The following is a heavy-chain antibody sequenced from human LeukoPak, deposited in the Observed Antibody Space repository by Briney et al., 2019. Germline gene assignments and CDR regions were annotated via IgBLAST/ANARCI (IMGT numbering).Heavy chain of an antibody. D-gene: IGHD4-17*01. CDR2: ISNSNSYI. J-gene: IGHJ4*02. CDR1: GFTFSSYS. V-gene: IGHV3-21*04. Sequence: PGGSLRLSCAASGFTFSSYSMNWVRQAPGKGLEWVSSISNSNSYIYYADSVKGRFTISRDNAKNSLYLQMNSLRAEDTAVYYCAKDLDLETTVVTYFDYWGQGTLVTVSS. CDR3: AKDLDLETTVVTYFDY.